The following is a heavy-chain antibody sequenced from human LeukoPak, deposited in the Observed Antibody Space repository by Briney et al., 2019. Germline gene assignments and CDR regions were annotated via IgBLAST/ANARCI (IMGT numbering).Heavy chain of an antibody. V-gene: IGHV3-23*01. Sequence: GGSLRLSCAASGFTFSSYAMSWVRQAPGTGLEWVSAISGSGGSTYYADSVKGRFTISRDNSKNTLYLQMNSLRAEDTAVYYCAKDLYKLQAPRYFDYWGQGTLVTVSS. CDR3: AKDLYKLQAPRYFDY. J-gene: IGHJ4*02. D-gene: IGHD4-11*01. CDR1: GFTFSSYA. CDR2: ISGSGGST.